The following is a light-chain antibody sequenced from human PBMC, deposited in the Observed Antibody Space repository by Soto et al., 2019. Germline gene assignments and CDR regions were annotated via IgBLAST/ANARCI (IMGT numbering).Light chain of an antibody. J-gene: IGKJ4*01. Sequence: DIQMTQSPSTLSASVVDRVTITCRASQSISSWLAWYQQKPGKAPKLLIYKASSLESGVPSRFSGSGSGTECTLTIRSLQPDDFATYYCQQYNSYSLTCGGGTKVEIK. CDR2: KAS. CDR3: QQYNSYSLT. V-gene: IGKV1-5*03. CDR1: QSISSW.